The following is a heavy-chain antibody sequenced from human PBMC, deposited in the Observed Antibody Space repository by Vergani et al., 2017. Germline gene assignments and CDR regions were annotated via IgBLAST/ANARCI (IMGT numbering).Heavy chain of an antibody. CDR1: FDSIRNLY. CDR2: IHYSENT. D-gene: IGHD1-26*01. CDR3: ASDTLSGQRADR. V-gene: IGHV4-59*11. Sequence: QVQLQESGPGLVKSSETLSLTCSVSFDSIRNLYCNWIRQPPGKGLEWVRSIHYSENTNYNPSLKTRVTISVDTSKNQVSLTLTSVTAADTAVYYCASDTLSGQRADRWGQGILVTVTS. J-gene: IGHJ5*02.